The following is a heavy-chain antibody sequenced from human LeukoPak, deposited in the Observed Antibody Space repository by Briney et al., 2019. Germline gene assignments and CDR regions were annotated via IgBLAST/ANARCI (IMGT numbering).Heavy chain of an antibody. CDR2: ISAYNGNT. Sequence: ASVTVSFTASGYTFTIYGISWVRQAPGQGLEWMGWISAYNGNTNYSQKLQGRVTMTTDTSTSTAYMELRSLRSDDTAVYYCARLRNCSGGSCYERGRVFCYYYYMDVWGKGTTVTVSS. CDR3: ARLRNCSGGSCYERGRVFCYYYYMDV. V-gene: IGHV1-18*01. CDR1: GYTFTIYG. J-gene: IGHJ6*03. D-gene: IGHD2-15*01.